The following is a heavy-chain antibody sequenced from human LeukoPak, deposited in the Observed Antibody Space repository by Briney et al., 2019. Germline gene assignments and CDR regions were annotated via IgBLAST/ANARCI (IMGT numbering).Heavy chain of an antibody. J-gene: IGHJ1*01. V-gene: IGHV3-30*02. Sequence: GGSLRLSCAASGFTFSSYGMHWVRQAPGKGLEWVAFIRYDGSNKYYADSVKGRFTISRDNSKNTLYLQMNSLRAEDTAVYYCAKDHSGSYDYFQHWGQGTLVTVSS. CDR3: AKDHSGSYDYFQH. D-gene: IGHD1-26*01. CDR1: GFTFSSYG. CDR2: IRYDGSNK.